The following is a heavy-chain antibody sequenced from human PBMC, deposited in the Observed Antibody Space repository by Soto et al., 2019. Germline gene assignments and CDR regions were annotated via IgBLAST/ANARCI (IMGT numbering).Heavy chain of an antibody. Sequence: DVQLVESGGGLVKPGGSLRLSCAASGFTFSDYAMNWVRQAPGKGLEWVSSISYTGDFIYYADSVKGRFTISRDNAKNALYLQMTGLRGDVTAVYYCARDLLSGANYYAHWGQGTLVTVSS. CDR2: ISYTGDFI. V-gene: IGHV3-21*04. D-gene: IGHD6-19*01. CDR3: ARDLLSGANYYAH. J-gene: IGHJ4*02. CDR1: GFTFSDYA.